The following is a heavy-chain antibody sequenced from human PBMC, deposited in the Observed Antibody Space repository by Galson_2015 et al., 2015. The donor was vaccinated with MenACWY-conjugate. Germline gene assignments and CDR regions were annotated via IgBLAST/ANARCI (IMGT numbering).Heavy chain of an antibody. Sequence: PALVKPTQTLTLTCTFSGFSLSTYEMCIYWVRQPPGKALEWLARIDWRDTKNYTTSLKTRLPISKDTSTNQVVLTMTNVDPVDTATYYCARMHIVLDATDAFDIRGQGTMVTVSS. D-gene: IGHD3-22*01. CDR1: GFSLSTYEMC. CDR2: IDWRDTK. CDR3: ARMHIVLDATDAFDI. J-gene: IGHJ3*02. V-gene: IGHV2-70*11.